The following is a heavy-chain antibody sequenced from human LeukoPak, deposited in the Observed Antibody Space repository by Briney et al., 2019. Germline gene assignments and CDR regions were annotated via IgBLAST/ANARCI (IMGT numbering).Heavy chain of an antibody. CDR3: ASIDSSGLTAFDY. D-gene: IGHD3-22*01. V-gene: IGHV1-69*05. J-gene: IGHJ4*02. CDR2: IIPIFGTA. Sequence: ASVKVSCKASGGTFSSYAISWVRQAPGQGLEWMGRIIPIFGTANYAQKFQGRVTITTDESTSPAYMELSSLRSEDTAVYCCASIDSSGLTAFDYWGQGTLVTVSS. CDR1: GGTFSSYA.